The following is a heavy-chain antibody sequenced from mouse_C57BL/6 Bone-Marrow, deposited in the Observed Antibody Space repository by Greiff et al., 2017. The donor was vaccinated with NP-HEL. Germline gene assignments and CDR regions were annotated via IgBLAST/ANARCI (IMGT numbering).Heavy chain of an antibody. J-gene: IGHJ2*01. CDR1: GYTFTSYG. Sequence: VNLVESGAELARPGASVKLSCKASGYTFTSYGISWVKQRTGQGLEWIGEIYPRSGNTYYNEKFKGKATLTADKSSSTAYMELRSLTSEDSAVYFCARDYGSLFDYWGQGTTLTVSS. CDR3: ARDYGSLFDY. D-gene: IGHD1-1*01. V-gene: IGHV1-81*01. CDR2: IYPRSGNT.